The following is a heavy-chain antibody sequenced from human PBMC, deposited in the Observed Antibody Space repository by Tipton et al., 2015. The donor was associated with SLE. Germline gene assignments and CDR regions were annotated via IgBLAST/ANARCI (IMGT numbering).Heavy chain of an antibody. V-gene: IGHV4-59*11. J-gene: IGHJ6*02. D-gene: IGHD1-26*01. CDR1: GGSISSHY. CDR3: ARLNKVGAYYKYYYYYGMDV. CDR2: IYYSGST. Sequence: TLSLTCTVSGGSISSHYWSWIRQPPGKGLEWIGYIYYSGSTNYNPSLKSRVTISVDTSKNQFSLKLTSVTAADTAVYYCARLNKVGAYYKYYYYYGMDVWGQGTTVTVSS.